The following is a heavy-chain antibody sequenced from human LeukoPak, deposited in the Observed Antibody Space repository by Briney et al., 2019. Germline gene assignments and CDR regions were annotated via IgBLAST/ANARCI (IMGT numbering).Heavy chain of an antibody. D-gene: IGHD6-19*01. Sequence: ASVKVSCKASGYTFTSYYMHWVRQAPGQGLEWMGIINPSGGSTSYAQKFQGRVTMTRDTSTSTVYMELSSLRSEDTAVYYCARGGVGWGIEVAADYWGQGTLVTVSS. CDR1: GYTFTSYY. CDR2: INPSGGST. V-gene: IGHV1-46*03. CDR3: ARGGVGWGIEVAADY. J-gene: IGHJ4*02.